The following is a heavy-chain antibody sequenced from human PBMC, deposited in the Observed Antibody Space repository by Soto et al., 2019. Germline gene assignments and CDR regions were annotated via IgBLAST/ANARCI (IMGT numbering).Heavy chain of an antibody. CDR3: VKDGRVYAIPADFDY. J-gene: IGHJ4*02. Sequence: PGGSLRLSCAASVFAFSEYDMNWVRQSPGKGLEWVSVISGTGRITYYADSVKGGFTISRDNSKNTVYLQMNSLRAEDTAVYYCVKDGRVYAIPADFDYWGQGTLVTVSS. D-gene: IGHD2-8*01. CDR2: ISGTGRIT. CDR1: VFAFSEYD. V-gene: IGHV3-23*01.